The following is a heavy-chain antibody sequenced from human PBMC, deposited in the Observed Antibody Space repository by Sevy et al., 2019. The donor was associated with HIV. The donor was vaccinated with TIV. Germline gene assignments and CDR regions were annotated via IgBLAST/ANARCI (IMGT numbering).Heavy chain of an antibody. CDR3: AKDLAGPGRRYFDY. V-gene: IGHV3-30*02. J-gene: IGHJ4*02. D-gene: IGHD6-13*01. CDR2: IRYDGSDK. Sequence: GGSLRLSCTASGFTFSNFGMHWVRQVPGKGLEWVTFIRYDGSDKYYAASVKGRFTISRDDSKNTLYLQMYSLRAEETAMYYCAKDLAGPGRRYFDYWGQGTLVTVSS. CDR1: GFTFSNFG.